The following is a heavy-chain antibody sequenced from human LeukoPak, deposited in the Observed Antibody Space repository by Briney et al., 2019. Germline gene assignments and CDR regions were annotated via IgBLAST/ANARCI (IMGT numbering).Heavy chain of an antibody. Sequence: PGGSLRLSCAASGFTFSDYWMTWVRQVPGKGLEWVANVGRDGSGKNYVDSVEGRFTISRDNAKKSLDLEMNSLRVEDTALYYCAKVGTWELQRVFENWGQGTLVTVSS. V-gene: IGHV3-7*01. CDR1: GFTFSDYW. D-gene: IGHD1-26*01. CDR2: VGRDGSGK. J-gene: IGHJ4*02. CDR3: AKVGTWELQRVFEN.